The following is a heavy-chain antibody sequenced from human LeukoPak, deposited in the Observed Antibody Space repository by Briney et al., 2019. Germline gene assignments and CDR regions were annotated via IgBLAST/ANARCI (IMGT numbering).Heavy chain of an antibody. Sequence: PGGSLRLSCAASGFTFSSYGMHWVRQAPGKGLEWVAVISYDGSNKYYADSVKGRFTISRDNSKNTLYLQMNSLRAEDTVVYYCAKDVESYFDYWGQGTLVTVSS. J-gene: IGHJ4*02. V-gene: IGHV3-30*18. CDR3: AKDVESYFDY. CDR2: ISYDGSNK. CDR1: GFTFSSYG.